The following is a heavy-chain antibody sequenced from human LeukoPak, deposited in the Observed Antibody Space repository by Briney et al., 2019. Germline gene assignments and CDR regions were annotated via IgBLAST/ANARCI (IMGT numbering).Heavy chain of an antibody. CDR1: GYTFTRYG. D-gene: IGHD6-19*01. CDR3: AREWRYSSGWYTVNWFDP. Sequence: ASVRVSCKASGYTFTRYGISWVRQAPGQGLQWLGWISASNGNTNYAQKLQGRVTMTTDTSTSTAYMELRSLRSDDTAVYYCAREWRYSSGWYTVNWFDPWGQGTLVTVSS. CDR2: ISASNGNT. J-gene: IGHJ5*02. V-gene: IGHV1-18*01.